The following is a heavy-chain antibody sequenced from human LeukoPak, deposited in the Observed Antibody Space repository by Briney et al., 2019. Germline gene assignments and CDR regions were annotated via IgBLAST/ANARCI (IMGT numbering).Heavy chain of an antibody. Sequence: GGSLRLSCAASGFTFSSYSMNWVRQAPGKGLEWVSSISSSSSYIYYADSVKGRFTISRDNAKNSLYLQMNSLRAEDTAVYYCAGYSSSWYLLTDAFDIWGQGTMVTVSS. D-gene: IGHD6-13*01. V-gene: IGHV3-21*01. CDR2: ISSSSSYI. CDR1: GFTFSSYS. CDR3: AGYSSSWYLLTDAFDI. J-gene: IGHJ3*02.